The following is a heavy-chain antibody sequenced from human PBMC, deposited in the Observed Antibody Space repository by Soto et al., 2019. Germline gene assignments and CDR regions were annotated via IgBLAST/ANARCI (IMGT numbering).Heavy chain of an antibody. CDR1: GGSFSGYY. J-gene: IGHJ5*02. CDR3: ARLNTSGWWSSGNWFDP. Sequence: SETLSLTCAVYGGSFSGYYWSWIRQPPGKGLEWIGEINHSGSTNYNPSLKSRVTISVDTSKNQFSLKLSSVTAADTAVYYCARLNTSGWWSSGNWFDPWGQGTLVTSPQ. CDR2: INHSGST. V-gene: IGHV4-34*01. D-gene: IGHD2-8*02.